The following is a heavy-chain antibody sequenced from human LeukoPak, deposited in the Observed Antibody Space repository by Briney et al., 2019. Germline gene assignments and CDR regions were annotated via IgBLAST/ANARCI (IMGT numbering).Heavy chain of an antibody. J-gene: IGHJ5*02. Sequence: SETLSLTCTVSGGSINSYYWSWIRQPPGKGLEWIGYIYYSGSTNYNPSLKSRVTISVDMSKNQFSLKLSSVTAADTAVYYCAGLIRPGWFDPWGQGTLVTVSS. CDR3: AGLIRPGWFDP. V-gene: IGHV4-59*08. D-gene: IGHD1-14*01. CDR2: IYYSGST. CDR1: GGSINSYY.